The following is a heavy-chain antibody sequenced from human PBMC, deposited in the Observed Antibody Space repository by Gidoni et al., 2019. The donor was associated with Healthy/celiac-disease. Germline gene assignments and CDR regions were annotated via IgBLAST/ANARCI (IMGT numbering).Heavy chain of an antibody. Sequence: EGQLVESGGGLVQPGGSLRLSCAASGFTFSSYSMNWVRQAPGMWLEGFSYLSSSSSTIYYSDSVKGRFTISRDNAKNSLYLQMNSLRDEDTAVYYCARDALCPTNWNESPYYYYGMDVWGQGTTVTVSS. CDR3: ARDALCPTNWNESPYYYYGMDV. V-gene: IGHV3-48*02. CDR1: GFTFSSYS. CDR2: LSSSSSTI. D-gene: IGHD1-1*01. J-gene: IGHJ6*02.